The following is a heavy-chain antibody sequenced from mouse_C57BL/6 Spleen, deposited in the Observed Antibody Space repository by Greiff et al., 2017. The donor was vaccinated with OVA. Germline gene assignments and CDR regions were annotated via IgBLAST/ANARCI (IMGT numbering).Heavy chain of an antibody. CDR1: GFSLTSYG. Sequence: QVQLQSGPGLVQPSQSLSITCTVSGFSLTSYGVHWVRQSPGKGLEWLGVIWSGGSTDYNAAFISRLSISKDNSKSQVFFKMNSLQADDTAIYYCARIYDYDVDYYAMDYWGQGTSVTVSS. V-gene: IGHV2-2*01. D-gene: IGHD2-4*01. CDR3: ARIYDYDVDYYAMDY. CDR2: IWSGGST. J-gene: IGHJ4*01.